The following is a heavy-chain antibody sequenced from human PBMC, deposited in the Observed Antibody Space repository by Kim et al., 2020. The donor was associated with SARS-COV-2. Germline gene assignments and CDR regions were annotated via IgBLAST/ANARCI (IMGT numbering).Heavy chain of an antibody. CDR2: IKSKTDGGTT. J-gene: IGHJ4*02. CDR3: TTDFLSSGWDSRTDY. D-gene: IGHD6-19*01. V-gene: IGHV3-15*01. CDR1: GFTFSNAW. Sequence: GGSLRLSCAASGFTFSNAWMSWVRQAPGKGLEWVGRIKSKTDGGTTDYAAPVKGRFTISRDDSKNTLYLQMNSLKTEDTAVYYCTTDFLSSGWDSRTDYWGQGTLVTVSS.